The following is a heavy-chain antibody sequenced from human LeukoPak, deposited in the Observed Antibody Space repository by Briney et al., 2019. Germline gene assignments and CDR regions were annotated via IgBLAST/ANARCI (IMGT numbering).Heavy chain of an antibody. J-gene: IGHJ4*02. CDR3: ARANYYDISGYDY. Sequence: GGSLRLSCAASGFTFSSYEMNWVRQAPGKGLEWVSYISSSAGTTYYADSVKGRFTISRDNAKNSLYLQMNSLRAEDTAVYYCARANYYDISGYDYWGQGTLVTVSS. D-gene: IGHD3-22*01. CDR1: GFTFSSYE. V-gene: IGHV3-48*03. CDR2: ISSSAGTT.